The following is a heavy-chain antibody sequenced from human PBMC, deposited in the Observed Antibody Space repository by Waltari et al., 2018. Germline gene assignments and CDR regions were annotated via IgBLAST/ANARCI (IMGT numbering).Heavy chain of an antibody. CDR2: IYYSGST. V-gene: IGHV4-59*08. Sequence: QVQLQESGPGLVKPSETLSLTCTVSGGSISSYYWSWIRQPPGKGLEWIGYIYYSGSTHYTPSLKSRVTISVDTAKNQFSLKLSSVTAADTAVYYCARTRITIFGVVIKGYYMDVWGKGTTVTISS. CDR3: ARTRITIFGVVIKGYYMDV. D-gene: IGHD3-3*01. J-gene: IGHJ6*03. CDR1: GGSISSYY.